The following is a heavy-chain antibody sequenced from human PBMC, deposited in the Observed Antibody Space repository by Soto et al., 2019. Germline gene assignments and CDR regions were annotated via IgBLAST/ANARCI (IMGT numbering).Heavy chain of an antibody. Sequence: QVRLQESGPGLVKPSETLSLTCVVSGAAISGYYWSWIRQPPGKGLEWNGFIYDSGSTTNYSPSLKNRVTISVDTSKNIISLRLGSVTAADTAIYYCVRDGRERQFDYWGQGTLVTVSS. J-gene: IGHJ4*02. CDR3: VRDGRERQFDY. CDR1: GAAISGYY. CDR2: IYDSGSTT. V-gene: IGHV4-59*01. D-gene: IGHD1-26*01.